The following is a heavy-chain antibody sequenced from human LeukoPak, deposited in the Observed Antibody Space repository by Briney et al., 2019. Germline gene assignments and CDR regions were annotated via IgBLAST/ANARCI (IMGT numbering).Heavy chain of an antibody. CDR1: GFNFSNYI. CDR3: AGDRYCSGGNCYSGFDP. J-gene: IGHJ5*02. V-gene: IGHV3-48*02. Sequence: GGSLRLSCAASGFNFSNYIMNWVRQAPGKGLEWVSYIDTSSTNLHYADSVKGRFTISRDNVNNSLFLQMNSLRDEDTAVYYCAGDRYCSGGNCYSGFDPWGQGTLVTVSS. CDR2: IDTSSTNL. D-gene: IGHD2-15*01.